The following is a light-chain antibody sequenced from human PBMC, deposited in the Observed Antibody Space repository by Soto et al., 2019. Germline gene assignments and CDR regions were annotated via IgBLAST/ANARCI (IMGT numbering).Light chain of an antibody. Sequence: DIQMTQSPSTLSASVGDRVTITCRASQGIRSGLGWYQQKPGKAPKRLIDAVSSLQSGVPSRFSGSGSGTEFTLTLSSLQPEDFATYYCLQHNTYPLTFGGGTKVDIK. CDR1: QGIRSG. J-gene: IGKJ4*01. V-gene: IGKV1-17*01. CDR2: AVS. CDR3: LQHNTYPLT.